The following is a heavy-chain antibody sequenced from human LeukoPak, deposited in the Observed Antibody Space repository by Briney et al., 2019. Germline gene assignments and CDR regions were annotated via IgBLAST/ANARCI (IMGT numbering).Heavy chain of an antibody. J-gene: IGHJ6*02. CDR3: ARDPVHCSGGSCYHYGMDV. D-gene: IGHD2-15*01. CDR1: GFTFSDYY. CDR2: ISSSGSTI. V-gene: IGHV3-11*01. Sequence: GGSLRLSCAAAGFTFSDYYMSWIRQAPGKGLEWVSYISSSGSTIYYADSVKGRFTISRDNAKNSLYLQMNSLRAEDTAVYYCARDPVHCSGGSCYHYGMDVWGQGTTVTVSS.